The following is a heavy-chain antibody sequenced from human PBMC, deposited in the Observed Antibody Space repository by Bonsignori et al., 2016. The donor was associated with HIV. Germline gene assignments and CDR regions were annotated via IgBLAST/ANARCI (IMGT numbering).Heavy chain of an antibody. D-gene: IGHD1-7*01. V-gene: IGHV4-34*01. CDR3: ARANWNYYPFDY. J-gene: IGHJ4*02. Sequence: WIRQPPGKGLEWIGEINHSGSTNYNPSLKSRVTISVDTSKNQFSLKLSSVTAADTAVYYCARANWNYYPFDYWGQGTLVTVSS. CDR2: INHSGST.